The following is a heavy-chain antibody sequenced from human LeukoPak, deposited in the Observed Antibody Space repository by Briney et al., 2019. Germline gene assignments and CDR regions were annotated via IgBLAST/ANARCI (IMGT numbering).Heavy chain of an antibody. Sequence: AGGSLRLSCAAYGFTISSFARSWVRQAPGKGREWGSNTNSSGRSSSYAYSVRGRFTIYTAKSTNNMYLQMNSLRAADTAVYYCAKDAIVKQWLVSDICLFDYWGQGTLVTVSS. V-gene: IGHV3-23*01. CDR3: AKDAIVKQWLVSDICLFDY. CDR2: TNSSGRSS. J-gene: IGHJ4*02. D-gene: IGHD6-19*01. CDR1: GFTISSFA.